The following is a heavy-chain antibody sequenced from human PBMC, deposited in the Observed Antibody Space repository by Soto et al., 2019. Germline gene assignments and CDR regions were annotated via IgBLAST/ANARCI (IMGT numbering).Heavy chain of an antibody. D-gene: IGHD1-26*01. CDR3: AKGRGISPRWGYYYMDV. CDR2: VGGNSAST. V-gene: IGHV3-23*01. J-gene: IGHJ6*03. CDR1: GVTFSSSA. Sequence: EVRLLESGGDLIQPGGSLRLSCAASGVTFSSSAMSWVRQAPDKGLEWVSAVGGNSASTFYADSVKGRFTISKDSSKNTLFLQMNSVRGEDTAVYYWAKGRGISPRWGYYYMDVWGKGTTVTVS.